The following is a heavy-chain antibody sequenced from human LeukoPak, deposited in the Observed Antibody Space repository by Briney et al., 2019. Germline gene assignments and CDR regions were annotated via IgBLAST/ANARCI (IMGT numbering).Heavy chain of an antibody. J-gene: IGHJ4*02. CDR3: ARRKLDSGSYYFDH. Sequence: GGSLRLSCAASGFTFSSYSMNWVRQAPGKGLEWVSYISGSSSSIYYADSVKGRFTISRDNAKNSLYLQMNSLRAEDTAVYYCARRKLDSGSYYFDHWGQGTPVTVSS. CDR1: GFTFSSYS. CDR2: ISGSSSSI. V-gene: IGHV3-48*04. D-gene: IGHD1-26*01.